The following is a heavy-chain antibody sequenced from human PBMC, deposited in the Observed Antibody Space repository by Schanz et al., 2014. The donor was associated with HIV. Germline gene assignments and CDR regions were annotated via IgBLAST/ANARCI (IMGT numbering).Heavy chain of an antibody. D-gene: IGHD3-3*01. J-gene: IGHJ4*02. CDR3: AKGPTFGVLTPAD. CDR1: GFTITSYG. CDR2: ISAGVGTA. V-gene: IGHV3-23*01. Sequence: EVQLLESGGGLEQPGGSLRLSCAVSGFTITSYGMSWVRQAPGKGLEWVSTISAGVGTASYADSVKGRFTISRDNAKNMLYVQMNSLRAEDTAVYYCAKGPTFGVLTPADWGQGTLVTVSS.